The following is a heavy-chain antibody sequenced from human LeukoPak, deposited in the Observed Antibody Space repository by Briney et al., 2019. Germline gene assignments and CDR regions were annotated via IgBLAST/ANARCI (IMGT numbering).Heavy chain of an antibody. CDR2: IYSGGST. J-gene: IGHJ4*02. D-gene: IGHD5-18*01. CDR1: GFTFTSYS. CDR3: ARGTAG. V-gene: IGHV3-53*01. Sequence: GGSLRLSCAASGFTFTSYSMNWVRQAPGKGLEWVSVIYSGGSTYYADSVKGRFTISRDNSKNTLYLQMNSLRAEDTAVYYCARGTAGWGQGTLVTVSS.